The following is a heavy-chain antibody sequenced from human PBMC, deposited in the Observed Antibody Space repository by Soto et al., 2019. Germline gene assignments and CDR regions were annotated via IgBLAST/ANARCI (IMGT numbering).Heavy chain of an antibody. CDR1: GYSFTANS. CDR2: INPNNGGT. Sequence: QVHLVQSGAEVKKPGASVRVSCKASGYSFTANSMHWVREAPGEGLEWMGWINPNNGGTNYARKFQGWVTMTRDTSISTAYMDLSSLKSDDTALYYCAMQRSGVVYWGQGTLVTVSS. V-gene: IGHV1-2*04. J-gene: IGHJ4*02. D-gene: IGHD6-25*01. CDR3: AMQRSGVVY.